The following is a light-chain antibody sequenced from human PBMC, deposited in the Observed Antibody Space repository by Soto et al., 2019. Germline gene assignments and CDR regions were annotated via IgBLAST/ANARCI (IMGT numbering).Light chain of an antibody. Sequence: DIQMTQSPCTLPASVGDRVTITCRASQSISNWLAWYRQKPGTAPKLLIYHASTSESGVPSRFSGSGSGTEFTLTISSLQPDDFATHYCQQYNSYSFGQGTKVDIK. J-gene: IGKJ1*01. CDR2: HAS. V-gene: IGKV1-5*01. CDR3: QQYNSYS. CDR1: QSISNW.